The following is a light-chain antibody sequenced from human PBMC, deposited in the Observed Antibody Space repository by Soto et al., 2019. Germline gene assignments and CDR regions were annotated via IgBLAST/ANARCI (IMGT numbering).Light chain of an antibody. V-gene: IGKV3-11*01. CDR2: DAS. Sequence: ALAQSPVALSFSPGERATLSCRASQSVSTDLAWYQQKPGQAPRLLIYDASNRATGIPVRFAGSGSGTDFALTISSLEPEDFVLYYCQHPPTSFGGGTKVDIK. CDR1: QSVSTD. J-gene: IGKJ4*01. CDR3: QHPPTS.